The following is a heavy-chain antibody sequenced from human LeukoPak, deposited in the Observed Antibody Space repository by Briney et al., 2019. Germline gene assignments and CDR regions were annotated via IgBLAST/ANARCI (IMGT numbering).Heavy chain of an antibody. Sequence: SETLSLTCTVSGGSISSYYWSWIRQAAGKGLEWIGRIYTSGSTKYNPSLKSRVTMSVDTSKNHFSLKLSSVTAADTAVYYCARYSFPVGRHFDYWGQGTLVTVSS. V-gene: IGHV4-4*07. D-gene: IGHD1-26*01. J-gene: IGHJ4*02. CDR3: ARYSFPVGRHFDY. CDR2: IYTSGST. CDR1: GGSISSYY.